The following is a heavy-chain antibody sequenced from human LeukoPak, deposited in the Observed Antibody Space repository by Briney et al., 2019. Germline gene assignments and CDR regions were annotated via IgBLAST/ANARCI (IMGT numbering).Heavy chain of an antibody. D-gene: IGHD1-26*01. CDR2: ISYDGSNK. V-gene: IGHV3-30-3*01. CDR3: AREWELDY. CDR1: GFTFSSNA. Sequence: GRSLRLSCAASGFTFSSNAMHWVRQAPGKGLEWVAVISYDGSNKYYVDSVKGRFTIPRDNSKNTLYLQMNSLRAEDTAVYYGAREWELDYWGQGTLVTVSS. J-gene: IGHJ4*02.